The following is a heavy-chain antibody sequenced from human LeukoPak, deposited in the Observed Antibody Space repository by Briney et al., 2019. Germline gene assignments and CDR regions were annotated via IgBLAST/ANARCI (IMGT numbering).Heavy chain of an antibody. CDR1: GFTFSTYA. CDR2: IRGSGANT. CDR3: AKDPNGDYLGAFDF. Sequence: GESLRLSCAASGFTFSTYAMIWVRQAPGKGLEWVSAIRGSGANTYYADSVKGRFTMSRDNSKNTLYLQMNSLRAEDTAIYYCAKDPNGDYLGAFDFWGQGTFVTVSS. J-gene: IGHJ3*01. V-gene: IGHV3-23*01. D-gene: IGHD4-17*01.